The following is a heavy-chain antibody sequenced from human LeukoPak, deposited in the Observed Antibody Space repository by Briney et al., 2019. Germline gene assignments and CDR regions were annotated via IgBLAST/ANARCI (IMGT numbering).Heavy chain of an antibody. Sequence: PGGSLTLSCSASGFTFSSLGMQCVRQATGKGLEWVAVIWYDERNIYYADSVKGRFTISRDNSKNTLYLQMNSLRAEDTAGYYWASEYCSGGSCYWFDPWGQGTLVTVSS. V-gene: IGHV3-33*01. J-gene: IGHJ5*02. CDR1: GFTFSSLG. D-gene: IGHD2-15*01. CDR2: IWYDERNI. CDR3: ASEYCSGGSCYWFDP.